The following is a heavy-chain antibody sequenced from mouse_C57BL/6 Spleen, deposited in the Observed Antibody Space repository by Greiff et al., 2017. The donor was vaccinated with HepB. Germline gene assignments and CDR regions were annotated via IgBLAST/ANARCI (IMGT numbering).Heavy chain of an antibody. V-gene: IGHV1-61*01. CDR1: GYTFTSYW. CDR2: IYPSDSET. CDR3: ARSDGYYAMDY. J-gene: IGHJ4*01. Sequence: QVQLQQPGAELVRPGSSVKLSCKASGYTFTSYWMDWVKQRPGQGLEWIGNIYPSDSETHYNHKFKDKATLTVDKSSSTAYMQLSSLTSEDSAVYYCARSDGYYAMDYWGQGTSVTVSS.